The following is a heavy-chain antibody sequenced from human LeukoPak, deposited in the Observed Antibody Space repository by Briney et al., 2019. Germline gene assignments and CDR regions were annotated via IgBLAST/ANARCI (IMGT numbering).Heavy chain of an antibody. CDR1: GFTFNNYA. V-gene: IGHV3-23*01. J-gene: IGHJ2*01. CDR2: ISGSDTST. Sequence: GGSLRLSCAASGFTFNNYAMSWVRQTPGKGLEWVSVISGSDTSTYYADSVKGRFTISRDSSKNTLFLHMNTLRAEDTAIYYCAKDRTVGASYWYFDLWGRGTLVTVSS. D-gene: IGHD1-26*01. CDR3: AKDRTVGASYWYFDL.